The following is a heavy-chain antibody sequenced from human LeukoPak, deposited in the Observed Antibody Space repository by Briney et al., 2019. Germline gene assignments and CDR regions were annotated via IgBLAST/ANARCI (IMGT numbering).Heavy chain of an antibody. CDR2: INHSGST. V-gene: IGHV4-4*02. J-gene: IGHJ4*02. CDR1: GGSISSSNW. D-gene: IGHD3/OR15-3a*01. CDR3: ARGLLGLVISYYDY. Sequence: SETLSLTCAVSGGSISSSNWWSWVRQPPGKGLEWIGEINHSGSTNYNPSLKSRVTISVDTSKNQFSLKLSSVTAADTAVYYCARGLLGLVISYYDYWGQGTLVTVSS.